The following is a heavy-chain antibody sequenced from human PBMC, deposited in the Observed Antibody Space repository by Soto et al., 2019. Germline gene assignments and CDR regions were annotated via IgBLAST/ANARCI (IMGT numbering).Heavy chain of an antibody. CDR2: RKQEGREK. CDR1: GFTCSSYC. V-gene: IGHV3-7*01. J-gene: IGHJ3*02. Sequence: GSLRLSCAASGFTCSSYCMSWVRQAPGKGREWVANRKQEGREKYYVDSVKGRFTSSRDNAKNSLYLQMNSLRAEDTAVYYCARDRGSGWYWAFDIWGTGSMVTV. CDR3: ARDRGSGWYWAFDI. D-gene: IGHD6-19*01.